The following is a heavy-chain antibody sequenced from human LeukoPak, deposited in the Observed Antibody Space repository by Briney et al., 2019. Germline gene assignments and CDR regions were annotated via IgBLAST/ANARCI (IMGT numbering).Heavy chain of an antibody. Sequence: GGSLRLSCAASGFTFSSYSMNWVRQAPGKGLEWVSSISSSGGHIYYADSLKGRLAISRDNAKNSLYLQVNGLRADDTAVYYCARDGFYYDSSAYYHPSGIDSWGQGTLVTVSS. CDR2: ISSSGGHI. D-gene: IGHD3-22*01. J-gene: IGHJ4*02. V-gene: IGHV3-21*01. CDR1: GFTFSSYS. CDR3: ARDGFYYDSSAYYHPSGIDS.